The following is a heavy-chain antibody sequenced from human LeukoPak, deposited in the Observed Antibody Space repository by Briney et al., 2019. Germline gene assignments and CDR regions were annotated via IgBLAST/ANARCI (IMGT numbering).Heavy chain of an antibody. V-gene: IGHV4-59*11. CDR2: IHYSGKA. D-gene: IGHD3-16*01. J-gene: IGHJ6*02. CDR1: GGSISGHY. CDR3: ARFGVDYDMDV. Sequence: PSETLSLTCTVSGGSISGHYWTWIRQPPGKGLEWIGQIHYSGKADYNPSLKTRIDISVDMSKNQMSLKVYSVTAADTAVYYCARFGVDYDMDVWGQGTAVTVS.